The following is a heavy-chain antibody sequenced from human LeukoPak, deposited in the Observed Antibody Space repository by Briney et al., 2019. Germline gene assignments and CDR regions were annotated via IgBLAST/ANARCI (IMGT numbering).Heavy chain of an antibody. D-gene: IGHD2-2*01. Sequence: GGSLRLSCEAPGITLSTYWMTWVRQAPGKGLEWVANINQDGSARYYVDSVKGRFTVSRDNSKNTLYLQMNSLRAEDTAVYYCAKLLSGYCSRTSCLNWFDPWGQGTLVTVSS. J-gene: IGHJ5*02. CDR3: AKLLSGYCSRTSCLNWFDP. V-gene: IGHV3-7*05. CDR1: GITLSTYW. CDR2: INQDGSAR.